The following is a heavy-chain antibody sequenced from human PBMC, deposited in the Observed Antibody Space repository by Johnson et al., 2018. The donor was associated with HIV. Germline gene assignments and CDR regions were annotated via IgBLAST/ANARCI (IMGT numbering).Heavy chain of an antibody. CDR2: IRFDGSDK. V-gene: IGHV3-30*02. D-gene: IGHD5-18*01. CDR3: AKGEAQEGWIQLQSYAFDF. Sequence: QMQLVESGGGVVQPGGSLRVSCAASGFTFTNYGMHWVRQVPGKGLEWVAFIRFDGSDKYYADSVKGRFTISRDNSKYTVYLQMNSLTPEDSALYYCAKGEAQEGWIQLQSYAFDFWGRGTMVTVSS. CDR1: GFTFTNYG. J-gene: IGHJ3*01.